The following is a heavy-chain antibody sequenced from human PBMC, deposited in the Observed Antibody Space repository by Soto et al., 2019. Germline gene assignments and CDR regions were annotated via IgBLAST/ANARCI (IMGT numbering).Heavy chain of an antibody. CDR1: GYTFTDYG. V-gene: IGHV1-8*01. CDR2: MNPKSGDT. CDR3: ARGYSVVGATVY. J-gene: IGHJ4*02. Sequence: QVQLVQSGAEVKKPGASVKVSCKASGYTFTDYGINWVRQATGQGLEWMGWMNPKSGDTVYAQKFQGRVSMTRTTSISIAYMDLNGLKSDDTAVYYCARGYSVVGATVYWGQGTLVTVSS. D-gene: IGHD1-26*01.